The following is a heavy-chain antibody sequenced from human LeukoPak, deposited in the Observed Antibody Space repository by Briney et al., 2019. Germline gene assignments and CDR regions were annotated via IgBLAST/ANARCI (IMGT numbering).Heavy chain of an antibody. CDR3: VKDLPVLHY. CDR1: GFTFSSYD. J-gene: IGHJ4*02. V-gene: IGHV3-13*01. Sequence: GGSLRLSCAASGFTFSSYDMHWVRQFTGKGLEWVSGVGIATDTYYSGSVKGRFTISRENAKNSLYLQMNSLTAGDTAVYYCVKDLPVLHYWGQGTLVTVSS. D-gene: IGHD3-16*01. CDR2: VGIATDT.